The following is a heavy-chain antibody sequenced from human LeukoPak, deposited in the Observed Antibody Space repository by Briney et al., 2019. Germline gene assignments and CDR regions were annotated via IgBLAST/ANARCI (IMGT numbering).Heavy chain of an antibody. Sequence: ASVKVSCKASGYTFTSYGISWVRQAPGQGLEWMGWISAYNGNTNYAQKLQGRVTMTTDTSTSTAYMELRSLRSDDTAVYYCARPRYSSSWYGDDAFDIWGQGTMVTVSS. V-gene: IGHV1-18*01. CDR3: ARPRYSSSWYGDDAFDI. J-gene: IGHJ3*02. CDR2: ISAYNGNT. CDR1: GYTFTSYG. D-gene: IGHD6-13*01.